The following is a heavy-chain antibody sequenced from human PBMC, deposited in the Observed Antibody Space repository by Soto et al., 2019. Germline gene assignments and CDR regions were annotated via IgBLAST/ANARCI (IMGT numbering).Heavy chain of an antibody. V-gene: IGHV4-34*01. CDR1: GGAFSGYY. Sequence: SWSLSLTCAVYGGAFSGYYWILIRQPPGKGLEWMREINHSGSTNYNPSLKSRVTISVDTSKNQFSLKLSSVTAADTAVYYCARGRWVAMAVAVGGLDYWGQGTLVTVSS. CDR3: ARGRWVAMAVAVGGLDY. CDR2: INHSGST. J-gene: IGHJ4*02. D-gene: IGHD6-19*01.